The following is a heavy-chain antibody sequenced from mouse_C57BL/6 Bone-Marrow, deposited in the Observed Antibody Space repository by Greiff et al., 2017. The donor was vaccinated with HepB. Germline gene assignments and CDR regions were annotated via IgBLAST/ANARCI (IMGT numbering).Heavy chain of an antibody. CDR1: GFSLTSYG. CDR2: IWSGGST. Sequence: QVQLKQSGPGLVQPSQSLSITCTVSGFSLTSYGVHWVRQSPGKGLEWLGVIWSGGSTDYNAAFISRLSISKDNSKSQVFFKMNSLQADDTAIYYCARNGDSNPRLSYWGQGTLVTVSA. CDR3: ARNGDSNPRLSY. J-gene: IGHJ3*01. D-gene: IGHD2-5*01. V-gene: IGHV2-2*01.